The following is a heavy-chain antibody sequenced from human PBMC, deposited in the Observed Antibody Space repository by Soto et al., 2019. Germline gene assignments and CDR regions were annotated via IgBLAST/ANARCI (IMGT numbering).Heavy chain of an antibody. CDR3: ARDLIAGFPFIYYGIDV. CDR1: GFTFSSYS. D-gene: IGHD6-13*01. CDR2: ISSSSSYI. Sequence: PGGSLRLSCAASGFTFSSYSMNWVRQAPGKGLEWVSSISSSSSYIYYADSVKGRFTISRDNAKNSLYLQMNSLRAEDTAVYYCARDLIAGFPFIYYGIDVWGQETTVTVYS. V-gene: IGHV3-21*01. J-gene: IGHJ6*02.